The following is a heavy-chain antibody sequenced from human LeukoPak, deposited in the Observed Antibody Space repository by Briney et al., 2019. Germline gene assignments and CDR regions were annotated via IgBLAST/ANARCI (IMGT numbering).Heavy chain of an antibody. CDR1: GGTFSSYA. J-gene: IGHJ4*02. CDR3: ARASLWGVNHFDY. D-gene: IGHD2/OR15-2a*01. CDR2: IIPILGIA. Sequence: GSAVKVSCKASGGTFSSYAISWVRQAPGQGLEWMGRIIPILGIANYAQKFQGRVTITADKSTSTAYMELSSLRSEDTAVYYCARASLWGVNHFDYWGQGTLVTVSS. V-gene: IGHV1-69*04.